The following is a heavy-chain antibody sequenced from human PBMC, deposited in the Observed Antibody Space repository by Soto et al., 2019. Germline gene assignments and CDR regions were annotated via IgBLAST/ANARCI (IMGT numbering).Heavy chain of an antibody. CDR2: ISAYNGNT. V-gene: IGHV1-18*01. J-gene: IGHJ6*02. Sequence: AASVKVSCKASGYTFTSYGISWVRQAPGQGLEWMGWISAYNGNTNYAQKLQGRVTMTTDTSTSTAYMELRSLRSDDTAVYYCASNYLYYYGSGNTNYYGMDVWGQGTTVTVSS. D-gene: IGHD3-10*01. CDR3: ASNYLYYYGSGNTNYYGMDV. CDR1: GYTFTSYG.